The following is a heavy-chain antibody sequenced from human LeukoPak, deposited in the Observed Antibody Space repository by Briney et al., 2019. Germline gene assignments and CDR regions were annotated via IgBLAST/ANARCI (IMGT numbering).Heavy chain of an antibody. J-gene: IGHJ4*02. CDR1: GFMFNTYW. CDR3: VVIVGARGFDF. Sequence: GGSLRLSCAASGFMFNTYWMTWVRQAPGRGLEWVANINQDGSQKYSVDSVKGRFTISRDNAKSSLYLQMNNLKIEDTALYYCVVIVGARGFDFWGQGTLVTVSS. D-gene: IGHD1-26*01. CDR2: INQDGSQK. V-gene: IGHV3-7*05.